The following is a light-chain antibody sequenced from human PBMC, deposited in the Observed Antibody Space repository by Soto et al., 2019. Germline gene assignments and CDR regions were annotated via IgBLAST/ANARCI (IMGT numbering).Light chain of an antibody. CDR1: HSVDSN. CDR2: GAS. J-gene: IGKJ4*01. CDR3: QQYDKWPLT. V-gene: IGKV3D-15*01. Sequence: EIVMTQSPATLSVSPGEGATLSCRASHSVDSNLAWYQQKPGQAPRLLIFGASTRATGIPTRFSGGGSGTDFALTISSLQSEDFGLYFCQQYDKWPLTCGGATKVDIK.